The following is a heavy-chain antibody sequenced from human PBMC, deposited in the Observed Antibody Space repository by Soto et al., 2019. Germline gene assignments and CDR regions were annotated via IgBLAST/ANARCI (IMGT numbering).Heavy chain of an antibody. D-gene: IGHD3-16*01. J-gene: IGHJ4*02. CDR2: IKGDESTT. V-gene: IGHV3-74*01. Sequence: EVQLVESGGGLVQPGGSLRLSCAASGFTFSTYWMHWVRQAPGEGLVWVSRIKGDESTTNYADSVKGRFTVSRDIARNTLYLQINSLRPEDTAIYYCARGGLYAYYQDNWGQGTLVTVSS. CDR3: ARGGLYAYYQDN. CDR1: GFTFSTYW.